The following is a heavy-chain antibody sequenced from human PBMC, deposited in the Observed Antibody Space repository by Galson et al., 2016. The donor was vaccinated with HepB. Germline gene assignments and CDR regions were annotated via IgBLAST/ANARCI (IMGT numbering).Heavy chain of an antibody. Sequence: SLRLSCAASGFIFSTYWMSWVRQAPGKGLEWVASINQDASGKYYVDSVKGRFSISRDNVKNTLWLQTSGLRVDDTSMYYCASGYTSGVWGQGTMATVSS. CDR2: INQDASGK. D-gene: IGHD6-19*01. V-gene: IGHV3-7*01. CDR3: ASGYTSGV. J-gene: IGHJ3*01. CDR1: GFIFSTYW.